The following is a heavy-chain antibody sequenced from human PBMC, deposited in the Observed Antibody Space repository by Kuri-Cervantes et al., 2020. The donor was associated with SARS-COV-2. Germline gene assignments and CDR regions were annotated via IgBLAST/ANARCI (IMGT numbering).Heavy chain of an antibody. CDR3: VRDGEHWNFDY. CDR2: IGSGGSFI. J-gene: IGHJ4*02. D-gene: IGHD1-1*01. CDR1: QFTFSSYS. Sequence: ESLKISCAASQFTFSSYSMNWVRQAPGKGLEWVASIGSGGSFIMYADSVKGRFTLSRDNAKNMLFLQMNSLRAEDTAVYHCVRDGEHWNFDYWGQGTRVTVSS. V-gene: IGHV3-21*01.